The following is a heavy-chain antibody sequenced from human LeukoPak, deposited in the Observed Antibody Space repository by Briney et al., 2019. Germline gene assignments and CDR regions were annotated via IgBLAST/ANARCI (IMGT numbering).Heavy chain of an antibody. CDR3: AKDGSVDYYGSGYYFDY. CDR1: GFTFSSYA. D-gene: IGHD3-10*01. Sequence: GGSLRLSCAASGFTFSSYAMSWVRQAPGKGLEWVSAISGSGGSTYYADSVKGRFTISRDNSKNTLYLQMNSLRAEDTAVYYCAKDGSVDYYGSGYYFDYWGQGTLVTVSS. V-gene: IGHV3-23*01. J-gene: IGHJ4*02. CDR2: ISGSGGST.